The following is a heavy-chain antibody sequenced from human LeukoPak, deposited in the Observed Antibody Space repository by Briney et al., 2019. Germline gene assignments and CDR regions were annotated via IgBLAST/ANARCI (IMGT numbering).Heavy chain of an antibody. J-gene: IGHJ6*03. Sequence: GGSLRLSXAASGFTFSSYAMSWVRQAPGKGLEWVSAVSGSGGSTYYADSVKGRFTISRDNSKNTLYLQMNSLRAEDTAVYYCAKAAARSYYYYYYMDVWGKGTTVTVSS. D-gene: IGHD6-6*01. V-gene: IGHV3-23*01. CDR1: GFTFSSYA. CDR2: VSGSGGST. CDR3: AKAAARSYYYYYYMDV.